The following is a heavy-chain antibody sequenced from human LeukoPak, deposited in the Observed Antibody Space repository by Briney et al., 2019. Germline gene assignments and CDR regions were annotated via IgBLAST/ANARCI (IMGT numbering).Heavy chain of an antibody. Sequence: GGSLRLSCAASGFTFSSYGMHWVRQAPGKGLEWVSSISSSSSYIYYADSVKGRFTISRDNAKNSLYLQMNSLRAEDTAVYYCARGDPIYDFWSGGDYWGQGSLVTVSS. D-gene: IGHD3-3*01. CDR3: ARGDPIYDFWSGGDY. CDR2: ISSSSSYI. J-gene: IGHJ4*02. V-gene: IGHV3-21*01. CDR1: GFTFSSYG.